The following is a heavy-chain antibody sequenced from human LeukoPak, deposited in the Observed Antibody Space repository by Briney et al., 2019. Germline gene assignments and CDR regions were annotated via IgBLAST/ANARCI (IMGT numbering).Heavy chain of an antibody. CDR1: GFTFSDFW. J-gene: IGHJ4*02. CDR2: INQGGSES. Sequence: GGSLRLSCAASGFTFSDFWMGWVRQAPGKGLEWVAHINQGGSESYYVDSVKGRFTISRDNAKKSLFLQMNSLRAEDTAVYYCTKGRGNHYWGQGTLVTVST. D-gene: IGHD4-23*01. CDR3: TKGRGNHY. V-gene: IGHV3-7*01.